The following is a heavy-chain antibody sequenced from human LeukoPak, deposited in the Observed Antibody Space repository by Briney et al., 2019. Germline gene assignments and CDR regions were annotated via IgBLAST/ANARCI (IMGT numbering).Heavy chain of an antibody. Sequence: GGSLRLSCAVSGFPVSSNHMSWVRQAPGKGLEWVSIISSGGTTYYPDSVKGRFTTSRDNSKNTLYLQMNSLRAEDTAVYYCAKDQKKVVPAATEGYWGQGTLVTVSS. CDR1: GFPVSSNH. CDR3: AKDQKKVVPAATEGY. D-gene: IGHD2-2*01. J-gene: IGHJ4*02. V-gene: IGHV3-53*01. CDR2: ISSGGTT.